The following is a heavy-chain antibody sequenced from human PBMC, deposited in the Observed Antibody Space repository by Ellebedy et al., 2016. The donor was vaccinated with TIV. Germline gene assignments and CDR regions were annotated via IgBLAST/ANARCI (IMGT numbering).Heavy chain of an antibody. CDR2: MSYDGSNK. D-gene: IGHD4-17*01. V-gene: IGHV3-30*18. J-gene: IGHJ3*02. CDR1: GFTFSSYG. CDR3: AKNLVHGDYGRAFDI. Sequence: PGGSLRLSCAASGFTFSSYGMHWVRPAPGKGMEWEAFMSYDGSNKYYGDSVKGRFTISRDNPKNTLYLQMNSLRAEDTAVYYCAKNLVHGDYGRAFDIWGQGTMVTVSS.